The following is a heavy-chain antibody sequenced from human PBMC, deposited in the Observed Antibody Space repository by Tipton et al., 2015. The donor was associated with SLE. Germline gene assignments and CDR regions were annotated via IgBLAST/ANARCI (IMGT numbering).Heavy chain of an antibody. CDR3: AGLVLAYCGGDCEDYFDY. CDR1: GGSVSSGNYY. V-gene: IGHV4-30-4*08. CDR2: IHYSGST. J-gene: IGHJ4*02. Sequence: TLSLTCTVSGGSVSSGNYYWSWIRQPPGKGLEWIGSIHYSGSTYDNPSLKSRVTISVDTSKNQFSLKLSSVTAADTAVYYCAGLVLAYCGGDCEDYFDYWGQGTLVTVSS. D-gene: IGHD2-21*02.